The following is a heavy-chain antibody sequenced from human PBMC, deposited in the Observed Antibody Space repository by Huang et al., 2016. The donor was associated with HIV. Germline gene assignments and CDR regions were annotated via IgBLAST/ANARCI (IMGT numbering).Heavy chain of an antibody. D-gene: IGHD2-2*01. J-gene: IGHJ3*02. CDR3: ARQGVGDFVVEPTGLGAFDI. Sequence: EVQLVQSGAVVKKPGESLKISCKGSGYTFNGYWIGWVRQMPGKGLEWMGIIYPGDSDTTYSPSFQGQVTISADKSISTAYLQWSGLKASDTAMYDCARQGVGDFVVEPTGLGAFDIWGQGTMVTVSS. CDR2: IYPGDSDT. CDR1: GYTFNGYW. V-gene: IGHV5-51*01.